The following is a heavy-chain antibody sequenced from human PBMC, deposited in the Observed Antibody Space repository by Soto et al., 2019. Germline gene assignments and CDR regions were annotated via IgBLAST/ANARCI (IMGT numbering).Heavy chain of an antibody. Sequence: GESLKISCKGSGYSFAGYWITWVRQKPGKGLEWMGRIDPSDSQTYYSPSFRGHVTISITKSITTVFLQWSSLRASDTAMYYCARQIYDSDTGPNFQYYFDSWGQGTTVTVSS. CDR1: GYSFAGYW. J-gene: IGHJ4*02. D-gene: IGHD3-16*01. V-gene: IGHV5-10-1*01. CDR3: ARQIYDSDTGPNFQYYFDS. CDR2: IDPSDSQT.